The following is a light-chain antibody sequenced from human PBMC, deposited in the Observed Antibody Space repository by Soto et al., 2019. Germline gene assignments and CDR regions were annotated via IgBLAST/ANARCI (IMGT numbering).Light chain of an antibody. V-gene: IGLV1-44*01. J-gene: IGLJ2*01. CDR3: AAWDDSLNGPHVL. CDR1: SSNIGSKN. CDR2: SDN. Sequence: QSVLTQPPSASGTPGQRVTISCTGSSSNIGSKNVNWYQQLPGTAPKLLIYSDNQRPSGVPGRFSGSKSGTSASLAISGLQSEDEADYHCAAWDDSLNGPHVLFGGGTQLTVL.